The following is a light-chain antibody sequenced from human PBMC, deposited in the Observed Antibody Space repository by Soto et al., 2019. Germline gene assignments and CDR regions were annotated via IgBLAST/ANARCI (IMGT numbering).Light chain of an antibody. CDR2: DTS. J-gene: IGKJ5*01. CDR3: QQRTSWPMT. CDR1: QSVSSK. V-gene: IGKV3-11*01. Sequence: EIVMTQSPATLSVSPGEMATLSCRASQSVSSKLAWYQQKPGQAPRLLIYDTSTRATGIPARFSGDGSGTDYTLTISSLEPEDFAVYHCQQRTSWPMTFGQGTRLEIK.